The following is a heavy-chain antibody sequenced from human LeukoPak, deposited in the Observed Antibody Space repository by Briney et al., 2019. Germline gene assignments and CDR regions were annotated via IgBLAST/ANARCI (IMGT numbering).Heavy chain of an antibody. CDR1: GYTFTGYY. CDR3: ARDGIVGAIDAFDI. J-gene: IGHJ3*02. V-gene: IGHV1-2*06. D-gene: IGHD1-26*01. CDR2: INPNSGGT. Sequence: GASVKVSCKASGYTFTGYYMHWVRQAPGQGLEWMGRINPNSGGTNYAQKFQGRVTMTRDTSISTAYMELSRLRSDDTAVYYCARDGIVGAIDAFDIWGQGTMVTVSS.